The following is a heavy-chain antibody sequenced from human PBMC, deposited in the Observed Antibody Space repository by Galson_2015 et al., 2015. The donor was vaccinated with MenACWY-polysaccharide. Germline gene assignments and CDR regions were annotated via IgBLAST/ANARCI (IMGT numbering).Heavy chain of an antibody. D-gene: IGHD2-21*02. Sequence: SLRLSCAASGFTFSSYGMHWVRQAPGKGLEWVAVISYDGSNKYYADSVKGRFTISRDNSKNTLYLQTNSLRAEDTAVYYCAKEVSYCGGDCYGGFDYWGQGTLVTASS. J-gene: IGHJ4*02. CDR2: ISYDGSNK. CDR1: GFTFSSYG. V-gene: IGHV3-30*18. CDR3: AKEVSYCGGDCYGGFDY.